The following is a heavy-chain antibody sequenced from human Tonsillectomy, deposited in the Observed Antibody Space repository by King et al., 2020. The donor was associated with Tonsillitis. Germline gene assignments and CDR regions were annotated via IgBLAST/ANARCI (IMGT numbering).Heavy chain of an antibody. CDR1: GFTFSSFW. CDR3: AREYRREITMIVVVTYRYFDY. Sequence: VQLVESGGGLVQPGGSLRLSCAASGFTFSSFWMSWVRQAPGKGLEWVADIKQDGGRAYYVDSVKGRFTISRDNAKNSLYLQMNSLRAEDTAVYYCAREYRREITMIVVVTYRYFDYWGQGTLVTVSS. D-gene: IGHD3-22*01. CDR2: IKQDGGRA. J-gene: IGHJ4*02. V-gene: IGHV3-7*01.